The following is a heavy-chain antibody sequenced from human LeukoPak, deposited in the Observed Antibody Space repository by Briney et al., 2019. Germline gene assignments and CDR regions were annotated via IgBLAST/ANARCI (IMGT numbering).Heavy chain of an antibody. J-gene: IGHJ3*02. CDR3: VRGVGSSTSCYVRAFDI. Sequence: PGGSLRLSCAASGFTFSNSWMHWVCQAAEKGLEWVADIKCDGSEKCYVDSVKGRLTISRDNAKNSLYLQVNSLRAEDMTVYYCVRGVGSSTSCYVRAFDIWGQGTMVTVSS. CDR1: GFTFSNSW. V-gene: IGHV3-52*01. CDR2: IKCDGSEK. D-gene: IGHD2-2*01.